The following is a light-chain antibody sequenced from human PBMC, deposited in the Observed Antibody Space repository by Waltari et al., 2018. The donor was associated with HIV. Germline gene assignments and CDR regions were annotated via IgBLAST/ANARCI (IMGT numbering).Light chain of an antibody. J-gene: IGKJ4*01. CDR1: QIVTSSQ. V-gene: IGKV3-20*01. CDR3: QQYGTSHLT. Sequence: EIVMTQSSGNLSLSPGERATLSCRTRQIVTSSQLAWYQQKPGQAPRLLNQAASSRATAIPDRFSGSGSVTDFTLTISRLAPEDCVLYDCQQYGTSHLTFGRGTKVEIK. CDR2: AAS.